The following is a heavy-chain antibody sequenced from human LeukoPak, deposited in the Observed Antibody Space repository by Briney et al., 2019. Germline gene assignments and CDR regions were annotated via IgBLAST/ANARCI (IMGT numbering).Heavy chain of an antibody. CDR1: GDPVSIGSYY. D-gene: IGHD6-19*01. J-gene: IGHJ4*02. V-gene: IGHV4-61*01. CDR3: AIEAVAGTRYFDY. Sequence: SETLSLTCTVSGDPVSIGSYYWRWIRQPPGKGLEWIGYIYYSGSTNYNPSLKSRVTISVDTSKNQFSLKLSSVTAADTAVYYCAIEAVAGTRYFDYWGQGTLVTVSS. CDR2: IYYSGST.